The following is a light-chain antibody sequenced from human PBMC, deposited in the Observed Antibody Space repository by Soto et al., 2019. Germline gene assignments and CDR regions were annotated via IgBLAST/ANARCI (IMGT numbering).Light chain of an antibody. CDR3: CSYTNRNTYV. Sequence: QSALTQPASVSGSPGQSITIYCTGTSSDVGGFNYVSWYQQHPGKAPKLMIYGDTNRPSGVSDRFSGSKSGNTASLTISGLQAEDEADYHCCSYTNRNTYVFGTGTKVTVL. J-gene: IGLJ1*01. V-gene: IGLV2-14*01. CDR1: SSDVGGFNY. CDR2: GDT.